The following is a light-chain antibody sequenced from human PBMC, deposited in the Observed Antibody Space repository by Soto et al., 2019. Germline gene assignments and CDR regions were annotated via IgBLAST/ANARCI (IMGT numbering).Light chain of an antibody. CDR2: GAS. V-gene: IGKV3D-20*02. CDR1: QSVTSSF. CDR3: HQRQYWPPIT. Sequence: EIVLTQSPCTLSFSPAERPTLSCRASQSVTSSFLAWYQQKPNQAPRLLIYGASSSATGIPDRFSGSGSGTDFTLTISSLEAEDFAAYYCHQRQYWPPITFGQGTRLEI. J-gene: IGKJ5*01.